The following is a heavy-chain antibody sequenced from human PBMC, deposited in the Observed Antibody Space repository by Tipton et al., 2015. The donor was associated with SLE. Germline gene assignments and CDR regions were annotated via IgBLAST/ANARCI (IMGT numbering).Heavy chain of an antibody. Sequence: SLRLSCAASGFTFSSYDIHWVRQAPGKGLEWLTFIRYDGSNKYYADSVKGRFTISRDNSKNTLHLQMNSLRAEDTAVYYYAKGLWWLPNYYGMDVWGQGTTVTVSS. V-gene: IGHV3-30*02. CDR2: IRYDGSNK. J-gene: IGHJ6*02. CDR3: AKGLWWLPNYYGMDV. CDR1: GFTFSSYD. D-gene: IGHD2-21*01.